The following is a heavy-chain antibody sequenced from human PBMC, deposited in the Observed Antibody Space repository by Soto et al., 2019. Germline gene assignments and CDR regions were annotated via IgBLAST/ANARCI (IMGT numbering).Heavy chain of an antibody. D-gene: IGHD3-3*01. V-gene: IGHV5-10-1*01. CDR1: GYSFTSYW. CDR2: IDPSDSYT. J-gene: IGHJ6*02. CDR3: ARHTRNTKTYYYHGMDV. Sequence: GESLKISCKGSGYSFTSYWISWVRQMPGKGLEWMGRIDPSDSYTNYSPSFQGHVTISADKSISTAYLQWSSLKASDTAMYYCARHTRNTKTYYYHGMDVWGQGTTVTVSS.